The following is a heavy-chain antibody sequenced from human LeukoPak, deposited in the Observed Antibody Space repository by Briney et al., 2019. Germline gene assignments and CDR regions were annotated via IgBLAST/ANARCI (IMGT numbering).Heavy chain of an antibody. CDR1: GGSFSGYY. J-gene: IGHJ6*02. V-gene: IGHV4-34*01. CDR3: ARDVSTAETYGMDV. D-gene: IGHD5-18*01. Sequence: PSETLSLTCAVYGGSFSGYYWTWIRQPPGKGLEWIGEINHSGSTNYNPSLKSRVTISADTSKNQFSLKLSSVTAADTAVYYCARDVSTAETYGMDVWGQGTTVTVSS. CDR2: INHSGST.